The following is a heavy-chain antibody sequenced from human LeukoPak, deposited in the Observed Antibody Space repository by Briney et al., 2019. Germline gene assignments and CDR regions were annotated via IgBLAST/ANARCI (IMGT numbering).Heavy chain of an antibody. CDR3: ARAGLTGSKVAFDV. CDR2: INTDTGNP. CDR1: GYTFTDYP. J-gene: IGHJ3*01. Sequence: ASVKVSCKASGYTFTDYPMNWVRQAPGQGLEWMGWINTDTGNPTYAQGFTGHYVFSLDTSVSTAYLQIISLKAEDSAVYYCARAGLTGSKVAFDVWGQGTMVTVSS. D-gene: IGHD1-20*01. V-gene: IGHV7-4-1*02.